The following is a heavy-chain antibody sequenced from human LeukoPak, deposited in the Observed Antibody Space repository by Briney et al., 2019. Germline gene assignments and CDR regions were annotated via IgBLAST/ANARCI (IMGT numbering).Heavy chain of an antibody. D-gene: IGHD4-17*01. CDR1: GFKFNTKW. CDR2: INQDGSAR. J-gene: IGHJ4*02. V-gene: IGHV3-7*01. CDR3: ILTTVTTSVEY. Sequence: GGSLRLSCTASGFKFNTKWMTWVRQAPGKGLEWVANINQDGSARYHGDSVKGRFTISRDNAKNSLFLEMTSLRPEDTAVYYCILTTVTTSVEYWGQGTLVTVSS.